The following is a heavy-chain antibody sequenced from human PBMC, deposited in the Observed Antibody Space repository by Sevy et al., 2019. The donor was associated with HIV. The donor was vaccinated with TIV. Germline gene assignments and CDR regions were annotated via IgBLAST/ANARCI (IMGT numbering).Heavy chain of an antibody. D-gene: IGHD6-19*01. J-gene: IGHJ4*02. Sequence: GGSLRLSCVASGFTFDDYTMHWVRQAPGKGLEWVSLITWDGGSTYYADSVKGRFTISRDNSKNSLYLQMNRLRTEDTALYYCAKAVGGGWSLFDYWGQGTLVTVSS. V-gene: IGHV3-43*01. CDR3: AKAVGGGWSLFDY. CDR2: ITWDGGST. CDR1: GFTFDDYT.